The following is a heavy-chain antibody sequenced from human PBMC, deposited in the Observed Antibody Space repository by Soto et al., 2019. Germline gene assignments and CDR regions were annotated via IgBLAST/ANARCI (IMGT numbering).Heavy chain of an antibody. CDR2: IYHSGST. CDR3: ARVPDR. CDR1: CGSIRSGGYS. V-gene: IGHV4-30-2*01. D-gene: IGHD2-2*01. Sequence: APSLTLAGSCGSIRSGGYSWSWIRQPPGKGLEWIGYIYHSGSTYYNPSLKSRVTISVDRSKNQFSLKLSSVTAADTAVYYCARVPDRWGQGTLVTVSS. J-gene: IGHJ5*02.